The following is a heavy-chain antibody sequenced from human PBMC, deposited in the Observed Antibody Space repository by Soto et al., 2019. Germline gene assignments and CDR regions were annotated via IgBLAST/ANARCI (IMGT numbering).Heavy chain of an antibody. CDR3: ARDLTGDSAGD. CDR1: GFTFDDYG. V-gene: IGHV3-20*04. D-gene: IGHD4-17*01. J-gene: IGHJ4*02. CDR2: INWNGGST. Sequence: GGSLRLSCAASGFTFDDYGLSWVSQAPGKGLEWVSGINWNGGSTGYADSVKGRFTISRDNAKNSLYLQMNSLRAEDTALYYCARDLTGDSAGDWGQGTLVTVSS.